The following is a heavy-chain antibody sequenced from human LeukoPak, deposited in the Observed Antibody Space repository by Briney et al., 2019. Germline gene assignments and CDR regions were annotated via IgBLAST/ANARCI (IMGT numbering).Heavy chain of an antibody. CDR3: AKGILAAATDY. CDR1: GFTFSSYA. D-gene: IGHD6-25*01. CDR2: VTGSGGST. V-gene: IGHV3-23*01. J-gene: IGHJ4*02. Sequence: GGSLRLSCAASGFTFSSYAMRWVRQAPGKGLEWVSTVTGSGGSTYYADSVKGRFTISRDNPKNTLYLQMNSLRAEDTAMYYCAKGILAAATDYWGQGTLVTVSS.